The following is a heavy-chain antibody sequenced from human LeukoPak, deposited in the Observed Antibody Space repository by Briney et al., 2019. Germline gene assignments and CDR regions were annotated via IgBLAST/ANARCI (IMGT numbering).Heavy chain of an antibody. CDR3: AKDGSRYGGYDSSLFDY. CDR1: VFTFDDYA. V-gene: IGHV3-9*03. Sequence: GGSLRLYYASYVFTFDDYAMHWVRQAPGKGLEWVSGISWNSGSIGYADSVKGRFTISRDNAKNSLYLQMNSLRAEDMALYYCAKDGSRYGGYDSSLFDYWGQGTLDTVSS. J-gene: IGHJ4*02. D-gene: IGHD5-12*01. CDR2: ISWNSGSI.